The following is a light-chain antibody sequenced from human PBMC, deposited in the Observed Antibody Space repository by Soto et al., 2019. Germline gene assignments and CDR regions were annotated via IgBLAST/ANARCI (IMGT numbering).Light chain of an antibody. J-gene: IGLJ3*02. CDR3: SSYAGSNIFVV. V-gene: IGLV2-8*01. CDR2: DVS. CDR1: SSDVGGYNY. Sequence: QSALTQPPSASGSPGQSVTTSCTGTSSDVGGYNYVSWYQQLPGNAPKLIIYDVSKRPSGVPDRFSGSKSGNTASLTVSGLQAEDEADYYCSSYAGSNIFVVFGGGTKLTVL.